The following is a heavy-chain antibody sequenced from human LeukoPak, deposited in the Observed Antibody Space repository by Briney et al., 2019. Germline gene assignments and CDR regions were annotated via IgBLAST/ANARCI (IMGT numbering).Heavy chain of an antibody. CDR1: GFTFTSYI. D-gene: IGHD4-17*01. V-gene: IGHV3-21*01. J-gene: IGHJ5*02. Sequence: GGSLRLSCAASGFTFTSYIMNWVRQAPGKGLEWVSSISSSSSYIYYADSVKGRFTISRDNAKNSLYLQMNSLRAEDTAVYYCARVRTVTTNWFDPRGQGTLVTVPS. CDR2: ISSSSSYI. CDR3: ARVRTVTTNWFDP.